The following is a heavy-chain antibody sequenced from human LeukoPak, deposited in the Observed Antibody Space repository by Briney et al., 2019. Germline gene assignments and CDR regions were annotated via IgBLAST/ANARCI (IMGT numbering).Heavy chain of an antibody. CDR2: ISDSGRVT. J-gene: IGHJ6*02. CDR3: GRDRRQIYYGVDV. V-gene: IGHV3-48*01. CDR1: GFSFTIYS. Sequence: GGSLRLSCVASGFSFTIYSMNWVRQAPGKGLEWVSFISDSGRVTYYADSVKGRFTISRDTATNSLYLQMSSLRAEDTAVYYCGRDRRQIYYGVDVWGQGTTVTVS.